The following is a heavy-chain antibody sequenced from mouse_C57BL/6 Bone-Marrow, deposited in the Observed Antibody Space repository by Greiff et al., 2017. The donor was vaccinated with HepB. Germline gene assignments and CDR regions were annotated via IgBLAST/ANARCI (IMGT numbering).Heavy chain of an antibody. D-gene: IGHD4-1*01. CDR1: GYTFTSYW. CDR2: IYPGNSDT. V-gene: IGHV1-5*01. Sequence: EVQLQESGTVLARPGASVKMSCKTSGYTFTSYWMHWVKQSPGQGLEWIGAIYPGNSDTSYNQKFKGKAKLTAVTSASTAYMELSSLTNEDSAVYYCTREDWGYYYAMDYWGQGTAVTVSS. CDR3: TREDWGYYYAMDY. J-gene: IGHJ4*01.